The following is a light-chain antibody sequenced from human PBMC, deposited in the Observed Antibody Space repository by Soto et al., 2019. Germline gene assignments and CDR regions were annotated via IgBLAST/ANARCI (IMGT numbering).Light chain of an antibody. J-gene: IGLJ1*01. CDR2: XXX. CDR3: CSYSSSSTFYV. V-gene: IGLV2-14*01. Sequence: QSVLTRPASVSGAPGQAITISCTGTSSDVGGYNYFSLYQHHPGKSPEVMIXXXXXXXXXXXNRFSASKSGNTASLTISALQAEDEALYYCCSYSSSSTFYVFGTGTKVTVL. CDR1: SSDVGGYNY.